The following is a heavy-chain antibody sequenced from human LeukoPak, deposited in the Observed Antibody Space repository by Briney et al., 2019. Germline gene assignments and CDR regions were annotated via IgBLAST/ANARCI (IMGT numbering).Heavy chain of an antibody. J-gene: IGHJ6*03. CDR3: ARDTRGSYNYDYYMDV. CDR2: IRYDGSNK. Sequence: GGSLRLSCAASGLTFSSYGMHWVRHPPGKGLEWVAFIRYDGSNKYYADSVKGRFTISRDNSKNTLYLQMNSLRAEDTAVYYCARDTRGSYNYDYYMDVWGKGTTVTVSS. V-gene: IGHV3-30*02. CDR1: GLTFSSYG. D-gene: IGHD1-26*01.